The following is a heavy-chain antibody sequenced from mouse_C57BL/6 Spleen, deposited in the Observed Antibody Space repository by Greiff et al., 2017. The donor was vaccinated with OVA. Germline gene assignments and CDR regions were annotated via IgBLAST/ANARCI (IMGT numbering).Heavy chain of an antibody. CDR2: IDPSDSYT. CDR3: ASLPPLDY. J-gene: IGHJ2*01. CDR1: GYTFTSYW. Sequence: VQLQQPGAELVKPGASVKLSCKASGYTFTSYWMQWVKQRPGQGLEWIGEIDPSDSYTNYNQKFKGKATLTVDTSSSTAYMQLRSLTSEDSAVYYCASLPPLDYWGQGTTLTVSS. V-gene: IGHV1-50*01.